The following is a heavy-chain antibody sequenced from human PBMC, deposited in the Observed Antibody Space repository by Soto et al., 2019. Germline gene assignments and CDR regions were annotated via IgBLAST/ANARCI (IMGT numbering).Heavy chain of an antibody. CDR3: ARQLWSPFFPYYFDY. D-gene: IGHD5-18*01. Sequence: SETLSLSCTVSGGSVSSGSYYWSWIRQPPGKGLEWIGYIYYSGSTNYNPSLKSRVTISVDTSKNQFSLKLSSVTAADTAVYYCARQLWSPFFPYYFDYWGQGTLVTVSS. CDR2: IYYSGST. CDR1: GGSVSSGSYY. V-gene: IGHV4-61*01. J-gene: IGHJ4*02.